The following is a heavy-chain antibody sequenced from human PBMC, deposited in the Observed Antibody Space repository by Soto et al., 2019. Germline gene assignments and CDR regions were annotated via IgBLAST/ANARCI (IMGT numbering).Heavy chain of an antibody. Sequence: PSETLSLTCTVSGGSISSGDYYWSWIRQPPGKGLEWIGYIYYSGSTSYNPSLKSRVTISLDTSKNQFSLKLSSVTAADTALYYCARDRGSGWHGVHYWGQGTLVTVSS. CDR1: GGSISSGDYY. D-gene: IGHD6-19*01. CDR3: ARDRGSGWHGVHY. J-gene: IGHJ4*02. V-gene: IGHV4-61*08. CDR2: IYYSGST.